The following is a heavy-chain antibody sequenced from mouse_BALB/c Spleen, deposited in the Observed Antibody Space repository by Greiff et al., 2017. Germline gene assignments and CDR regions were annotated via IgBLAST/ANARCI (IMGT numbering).Heavy chain of an antibody. CDR3: ASGITSSYAMDY. Sequence: QVQLQQSGAELVKPGASVKLSCKASGYTFTSYYMYWVKQRPGQGLEWIGEINPSNGGTNFNEKFKSKATLTVDKSSSTAYMQLSSLTSEDSAVYYCASGITSSYAMDYWGQGTSVTVSS. V-gene: IGHV1S81*02. CDR2: INPSNGGT. J-gene: IGHJ4*01. D-gene: IGHD2-4*01. CDR1: GYTFTSYY.